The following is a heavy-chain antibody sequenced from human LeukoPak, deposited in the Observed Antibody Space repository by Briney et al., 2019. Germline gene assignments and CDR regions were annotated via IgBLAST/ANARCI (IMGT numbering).Heavy chain of an antibody. CDR1: GFTFSSYA. CDR3: ATNPYYDSSGYYSDAFDI. Sequence: GGSLRLSCAASGFTFSSYAMSWVRQAPGKGLEWVSAISGSGGSTYYADSVKGRFTISRDNSKNTLYLQMNSLRAEDTAVYYCATNPYYDSSGYYSDAFDIWGQGTMVTVSS. V-gene: IGHV3-23*01. J-gene: IGHJ3*02. D-gene: IGHD3-22*01. CDR2: ISGSGGST.